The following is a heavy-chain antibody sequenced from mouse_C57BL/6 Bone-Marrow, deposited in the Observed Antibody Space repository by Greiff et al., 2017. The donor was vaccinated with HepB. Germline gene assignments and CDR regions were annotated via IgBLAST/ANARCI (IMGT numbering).Heavy chain of an antibody. V-gene: IGHV1-82*01. J-gene: IGHJ3*01. D-gene: IGHD2-2*01. Sequence: QVQLKESGPELVKPGASVKISCKASGYAFSSSWMNWVKQRPGKGLEWIGRIYPGDGDTNYNGKFKGKATLTADKSSSTAYMQLSSLTSEDSAVYFCARSGVVTRSEFAYWGQGTLVTVSA. CDR1: GYAFSSSW. CDR3: ARSGVVTRSEFAY. CDR2: IYPGDGDT.